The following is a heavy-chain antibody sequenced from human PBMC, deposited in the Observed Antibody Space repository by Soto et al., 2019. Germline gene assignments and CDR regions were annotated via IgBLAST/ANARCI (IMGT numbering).Heavy chain of an antibody. Sequence: EVQLVESGGGLVQPGGSLRLSCAASGFTFSSYSMNWVRQAPGKGLEWVSYISSSSSTIYYADSVKGRFTISRDNAKNSLYLQMNGLRAEDTAVYSCARDFNPLIWFGELWDYYYYGMVVWGQGTTVTVSS. V-gene: IGHV3-48*01. D-gene: IGHD3-10*01. CDR2: ISSSSSTI. J-gene: IGHJ6*02. CDR1: GFTFSSYS. CDR3: ARDFNPLIWFGELWDYYYYGMVV.